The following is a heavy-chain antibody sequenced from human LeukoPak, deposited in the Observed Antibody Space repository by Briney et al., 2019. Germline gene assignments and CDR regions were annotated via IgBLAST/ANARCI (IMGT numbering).Heavy chain of an antibody. D-gene: IGHD6-13*01. CDR2: INAGNGNT. Sequence: WASVKVSCKASGYTFTSYAIHWVRQAPGQRLEWMGWINAGNGNTKYSQKFQGRVTITRDTSATTVYMELSSLRSEDTAVYYCARDIDRVFNWFDPWGRGTLVTVSS. CDR3: ARDIDRVFNWFDP. V-gene: IGHV1-3*01. J-gene: IGHJ5*02. CDR1: GYTFTSYA.